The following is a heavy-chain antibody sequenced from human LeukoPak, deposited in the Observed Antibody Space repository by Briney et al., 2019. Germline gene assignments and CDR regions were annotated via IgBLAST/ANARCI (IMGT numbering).Heavy chain of an antibody. D-gene: IGHD2-2*01. CDR1: GFSFSSYE. J-gene: IGHJ6*02. CDR2: ISSSGDTV. CDR3: ARWLCTSTSCHYYYYGMDV. Sequence: GGSLSLSCAASGFSFSSYEMNWVRQAPGKGLEWVSFISSSGDTVNYVDSVKGRFTISRDNAKNSLFLQMNSLRAEDTAVYYCARWLCTSTSCHYYYYGMDVWGQGTTVTVSS. V-gene: IGHV3-48*03.